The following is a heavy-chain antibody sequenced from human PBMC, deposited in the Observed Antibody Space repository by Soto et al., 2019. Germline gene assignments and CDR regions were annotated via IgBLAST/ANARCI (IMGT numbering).Heavy chain of an antibody. D-gene: IGHD1-26*01. CDR3: VRQGIDYLHGLVDV. CDR1: SGPSSSHN. J-gene: IGHJ6*02. V-gene: IGHV4-59*08. CDR2: VYYTGGT. Sequence: QVHVQQSGPGLVKPSETLSLSCTVSSGPSSSHNWGWIRQPTGRGLEWIGYVYYTGGTSYNPSLKSRVTISADTSTNHISLTLSSVTAADTAVYYCVRQGIDYLHGLVDVWGQGTTVSVSS.